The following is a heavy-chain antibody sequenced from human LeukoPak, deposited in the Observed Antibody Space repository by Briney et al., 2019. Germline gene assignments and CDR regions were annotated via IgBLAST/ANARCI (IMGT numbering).Heavy chain of an antibody. CDR3: ARAYSSSVNWFDP. V-gene: IGHV4-59*01. D-gene: IGHD6-13*01. CDR2: IYYSGST. J-gene: IGHJ5*02. Sequence: SETLSLTCTVSGGSISSYYWSWIRQPPGKGLEWIGYIYYSGSTNYNPSLKSRVTISVDTSKNQFSLKLSSVTAADTAVYCCARAYSSSVNWFDPWGQGTLVTVSS. CDR1: GGSISSYY.